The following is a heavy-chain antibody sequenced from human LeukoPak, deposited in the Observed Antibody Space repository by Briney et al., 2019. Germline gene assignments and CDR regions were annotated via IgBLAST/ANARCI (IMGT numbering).Heavy chain of an antibody. CDR2: IWYDGSNK. CDR1: GFTFSSYG. D-gene: IGHD1-26*01. Sequence: PGRSLRLSCAASGFTFSSYGMHWVRQAPGKGLEWVAVIWYDGSNKYYADSVKGRFTISRDNSKNTLYLQMNSLRAEDTAVYYCAKDGDGSYSSDYWGQGTLVTVSS. J-gene: IGHJ4*02. CDR3: AKDGDGSYSSDY. V-gene: IGHV3-33*06.